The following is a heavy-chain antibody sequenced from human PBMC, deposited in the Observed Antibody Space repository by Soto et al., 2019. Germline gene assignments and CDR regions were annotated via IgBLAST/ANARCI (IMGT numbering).Heavy chain of an antibody. Sequence: PGGSLRLSCAASGFTFSSYAMSWVRQAPGKGLEWVSAISGSGGSTYYADSVKGRFTISRDNSKNTLYLQMNSLRAEDTAVYYCAKAPYDILTVFEYYYGMDVWGQGTRVTVSS. CDR2: ISGSGGST. D-gene: IGHD3-9*01. CDR1: GFTFSSYA. V-gene: IGHV3-23*01. CDR3: AKAPYDILTVFEYYYGMDV. J-gene: IGHJ6*02.